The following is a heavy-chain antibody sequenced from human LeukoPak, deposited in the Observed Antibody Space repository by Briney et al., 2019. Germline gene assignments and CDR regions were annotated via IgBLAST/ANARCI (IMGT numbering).Heavy chain of an antibody. V-gene: IGHV3-30-3*02. CDR1: GFTFSSYA. J-gene: IGHJ4*02. D-gene: IGHD6-13*01. Sequence: GGSLRLSCAASGFTFSSYAMHWVRQAPGKGLEWVALISYDGRKILYADSVKGRFTISRDNSKNTLYLQMNSLRAEDTAIYYCTKIISASGTDYWGQGTLVTVSS. CDR2: ISYDGRKI. CDR3: TKIISASGTDY.